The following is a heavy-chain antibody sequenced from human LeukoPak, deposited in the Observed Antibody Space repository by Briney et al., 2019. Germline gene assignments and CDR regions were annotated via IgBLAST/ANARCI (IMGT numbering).Heavy chain of an antibody. CDR3: ARGQAAGLN. CDR2: IKQDGSEK. V-gene: IGHV3-7*01. D-gene: IGHD6-13*01. J-gene: IGHJ4*02. CDR1: GFTFSSYA. Sequence: TGGSLRLSCAASGFTFSSYAMSWVRQAPGKGLEWVANIKQDGSEKYYVDSVKGRFTISRDNAKNSLYLQMNSLRAEDTAVYYCARGQAAGLNWGQGTLVTVSS.